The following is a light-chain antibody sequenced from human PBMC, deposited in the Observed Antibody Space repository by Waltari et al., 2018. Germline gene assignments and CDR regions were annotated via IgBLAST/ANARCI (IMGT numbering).Light chain of an antibody. CDR2: DVI. V-gene: IGLV2-23*02. Sequence: QSALTQPASVSGSPGQSITISCTGSRNNIGFYDLVSWYQQHPGKAPKLIIFDVIKRPSAVSDRFSGSKCGNTSSLTISGLVTEHDADYYCCSYSGSSSFPYVFGPGTKVTVL. CDR3: CSYSGSSSFPYV. CDR1: RNNIGFYDL. J-gene: IGLJ1*01.